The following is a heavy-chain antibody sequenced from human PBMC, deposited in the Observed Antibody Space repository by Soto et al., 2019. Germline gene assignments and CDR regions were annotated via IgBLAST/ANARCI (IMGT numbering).Heavy chain of an antibody. CDR2: ISSSGSTI. V-gene: IGHV3-11*01. D-gene: IGHD1-26*01. Sequence: QVQLVESGGGLVKPGGSLRLSCAASGFSFSDYYMSWIRQAPGKGLQWVSYISSSGSTIYYADSVKGRFTISRDNAKNSLYLQMKSLRGEDTAVYYCARAVGATFAWFDPWGQGTLVTVSS. J-gene: IGHJ5*02. CDR3: ARAVGATFAWFDP. CDR1: GFSFSDYY.